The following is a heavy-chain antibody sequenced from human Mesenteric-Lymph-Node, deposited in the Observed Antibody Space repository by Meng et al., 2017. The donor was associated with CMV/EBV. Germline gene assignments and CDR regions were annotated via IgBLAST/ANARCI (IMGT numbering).Heavy chain of an antibody. J-gene: IGHJ6*02. V-gene: IGHV4-39*07. Sequence: SETLSLTCTVSGGSISSSSYYWGWIRQPPGKGLEWLGSIYYSGSTNYNPSLKSRVTISVDTSKNQFSLKLSSVTAADTAVYYCARGGLLRYFDWLLSGGRGTETLNYYYYGMDVWGQGTTVTVSS. D-gene: IGHD3-9*01. CDR2: IYYSGST. CDR1: GGSISSSSYY. CDR3: ARGGLLRYFDWLLSGGRGTETLNYYYYGMDV.